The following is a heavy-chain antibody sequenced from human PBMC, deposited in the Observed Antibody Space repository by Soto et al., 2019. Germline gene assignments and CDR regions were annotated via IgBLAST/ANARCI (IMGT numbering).Heavy chain of an antibody. J-gene: IGHJ6*02. CDR3: AGVVWFRGMDV. CDR1: GDSVSSSSAA. V-gene: IGHV6-1*01. Sequence: QVELQQSGPGLVKPSQTLSLTCDISGDSVSSSSAAWNWIRQSPSRGLEWLGRTYYRSKWIPEYTLSKESRITINPDTSKNQFSLHIYSVTPEDTAVSYCAGVVWFRGMDVWGQGTPVTVSS. CDR2: TYYRSKWIP. D-gene: IGHD3-16*01.